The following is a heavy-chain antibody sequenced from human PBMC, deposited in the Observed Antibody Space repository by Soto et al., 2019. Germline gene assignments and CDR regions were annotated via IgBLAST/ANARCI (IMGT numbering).Heavy chain of an antibody. J-gene: IGHJ5*02. V-gene: IGHV4-59*01. CDR1: GGSISSYY. CDR2: IYYSGSP. D-gene: IGHD6-19*01. Sequence: SETLSLTCTVSGGSISSYYWSWIRQPPGKGLEWIGYIYYSGSPNYNPSLKSRVTISVDTSKNQFSLKLSSVTAADTAVYYCARATSQRYSSGWYWFDPWGQGTLVTVSS. CDR3: ARATSQRYSSGWYWFDP.